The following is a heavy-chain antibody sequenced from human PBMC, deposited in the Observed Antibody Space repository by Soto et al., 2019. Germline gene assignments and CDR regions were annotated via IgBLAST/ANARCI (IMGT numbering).Heavy chain of an antibody. CDR2: INHSGST. CDR3: ARGLSYGYGYYYYYYMDV. J-gene: IGHJ6*03. D-gene: IGHD5-18*01. Sequence: SETLSLTCDVCGGSFSGYYWSWIRQPPGKGLEWIGEINHSGSTNYNPSLKSRVTISVDTSKNQFSLKLSSVTAADTAVYYCARGLSYGYGYYYYYYMDVWGKGTTVTVSS. CDR1: GGSFSGYY. V-gene: IGHV4-34*01.